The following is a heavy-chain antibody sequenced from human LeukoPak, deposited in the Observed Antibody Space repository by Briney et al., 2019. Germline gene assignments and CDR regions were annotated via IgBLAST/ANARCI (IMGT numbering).Heavy chain of an antibody. CDR1: GYTFTSYG. D-gene: IGHD3-9*01. CDR3: AREAYYDILTGYSPHFDY. Sequence: ASVKVSCKASGYTFTSYGISWVRQAPGQGLEWMGWISAYNGNTNYAQKLQGRVTMTTDTSTSTAYMELRSLRSDDTAVYYCAREAYYDILTGYSPHFDYWGQGILVTVSS. J-gene: IGHJ4*02. CDR2: ISAYNGNT. V-gene: IGHV1-18*01.